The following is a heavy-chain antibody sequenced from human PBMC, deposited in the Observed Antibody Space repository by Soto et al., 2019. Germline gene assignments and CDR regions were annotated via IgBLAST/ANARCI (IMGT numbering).Heavy chain of an antibody. D-gene: IGHD2-2*01. CDR1: GYTFTSYD. Sequence: ASVKVSCKASGYTFTSYDINWVRQATGQGLEWMGWMNPNSGNTGYAQKFQGRVTMTRNTSISTAYMELSSLRSEDTAMYYCARGGRGSSARAFYYYYGMDVWGQGTTVTVSS. V-gene: IGHV1-8*01. J-gene: IGHJ6*02. CDR3: ARGGRGSSARAFYYYYGMDV. CDR2: MNPNSGNT.